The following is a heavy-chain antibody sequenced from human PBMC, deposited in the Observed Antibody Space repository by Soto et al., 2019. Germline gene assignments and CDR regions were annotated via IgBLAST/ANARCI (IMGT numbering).Heavy chain of an antibody. J-gene: IGHJ4*02. V-gene: IGHV1-69*06. Sequence: QVQLVQSGAEVKKPGSSVKVSCKASGGTFSSYAISWVRQAPGQGLEWMGGIIPIFGTANYAQKFQGRVTIPADIPPSKPSMELSGLRSGDTAVYYWAREGGVGATTGWDWGQGTLVTVSS. CDR3: AREGGVGATTGWD. D-gene: IGHD1-26*01. CDR2: IIPIFGTA. CDR1: GGTFSSYA.